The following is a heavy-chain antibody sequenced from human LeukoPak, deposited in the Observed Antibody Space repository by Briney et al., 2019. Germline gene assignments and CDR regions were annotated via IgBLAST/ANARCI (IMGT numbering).Heavy chain of an antibody. CDR3: ARGAYYYGSGSYTFDY. Sequence: SETLSLTCTVSGGSISSYYWSWIRQPAGKGLEWIGRIYTSGSTNYNPSLKSRVTMSVDTSKNQFSLKLSSVTAADTAVYYCARGAYYYGSGSYTFDYWGQGTLVTVSS. J-gene: IGHJ4*02. CDR2: IYTSGST. CDR1: GGSISSYY. V-gene: IGHV4-4*07. D-gene: IGHD3-10*01.